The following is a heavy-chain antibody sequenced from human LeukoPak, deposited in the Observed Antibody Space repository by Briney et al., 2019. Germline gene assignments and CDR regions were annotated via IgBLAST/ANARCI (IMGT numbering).Heavy chain of an antibody. Sequence: TGGSLRLSCAASGFTFSSYAMSWVRQAPGKGLEWVSAISGSGGSTYYADSVKGRFTISRDNSKNTLYLQMNSLRAEDTAVYYCAKDPGVASSSPWYDAFDIWGQGTMVTVSS. CDR1: GFTFSSYA. CDR2: ISGSGGST. CDR3: AKDPGVASSSPWYDAFDI. V-gene: IGHV3-23*01. J-gene: IGHJ3*02. D-gene: IGHD6-6*01.